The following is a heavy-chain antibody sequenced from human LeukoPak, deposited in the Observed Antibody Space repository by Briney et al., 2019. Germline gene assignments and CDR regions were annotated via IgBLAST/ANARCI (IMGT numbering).Heavy chain of an antibody. CDR2: ISSSSSYI. CDR3: ARSRVRGQNNAFDI. Sequence: GGSLRLPCAASGFTFSSYSMNWVRQAPGKGLEWVSSISSSSSYIYYADSVKGRFTISRDNAKNSLYLQMNSLRAEDTAVYYCARSRVRGQNNAFDIWGQGTMVTVSS. D-gene: IGHD3-10*01. V-gene: IGHV3-21*01. CDR1: GFTFSSYS. J-gene: IGHJ3*02.